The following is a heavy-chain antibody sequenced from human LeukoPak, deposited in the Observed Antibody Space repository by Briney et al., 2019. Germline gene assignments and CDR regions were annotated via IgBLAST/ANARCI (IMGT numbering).Heavy chain of an antibody. Sequence: PGGSLRLSCAASGFTFSSYEMNWVRQAPGKGLEWVSYISSSGSTIYYADSVKGRFTISRDNAKNSLYLQMNSLRAEDTTVYYCARGLAAHFDYWGQGTLVTVSS. J-gene: IGHJ4*02. CDR1: GFTFSSYE. D-gene: IGHD6-6*01. CDR2: ISSSGSTI. V-gene: IGHV3-48*03. CDR3: ARGLAAHFDY.